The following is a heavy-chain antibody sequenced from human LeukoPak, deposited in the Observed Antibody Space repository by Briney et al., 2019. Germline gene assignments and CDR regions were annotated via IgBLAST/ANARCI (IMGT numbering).Heavy chain of an antibody. CDR1: GYTFSGHY. D-gene: IGHD1-26*01. J-gene: IGHJ4*02. Sequence: GASVKVSCKASGYTFSGHYMHWVRQAPGQGLEWMGWINPNSGGTNSAQKFQGRVTMTRDTSISTVYMELSTLRSDDTAVYHCARGGWEGGLYYFDYWGQGSLVTVSS. V-gene: IGHV1-2*02. CDR2: INPNSGGT. CDR3: ARGGWEGGLYYFDY.